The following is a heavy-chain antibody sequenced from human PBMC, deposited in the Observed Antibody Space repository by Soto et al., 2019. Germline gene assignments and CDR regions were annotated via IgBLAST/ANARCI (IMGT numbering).Heavy chain of an antibody. CDR2: ISAYNGNT. CDR1: GYTFTSYG. V-gene: IGHV1-18*01. CDR3: ARDYSSGWYDYYYYGMDV. J-gene: IGHJ6*02. D-gene: IGHD6-19*01. Sequence: GASVKVSCKASGYTFTSYGISWVRQAPGQGLEWMGWISAYNGNTNYAQKLQGRVTMTTDTSTSTAYMELRSLRSDDTAVYYCARDYSSGWYDYYYYGMDVWGQGTTVTVSS.